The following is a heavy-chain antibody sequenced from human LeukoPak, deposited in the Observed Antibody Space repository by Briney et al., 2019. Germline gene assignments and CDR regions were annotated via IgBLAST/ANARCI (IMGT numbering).Heavy chain of an antibody. CDR1: GFTFSNAW. CDR3: ARDREIYGGNSCDY. D-gene: IGHD4-23*01. V-gene: IGHV3-15*01. Sequence: PGGSLRLSCAASGFTFSNAWMSWVRQAPGKGLEWVGRIKSNTNGGTADYAAPVKGRFTISRDNAKNSLYLQMNSLRAEDTAVYYCARDREIYGGNSCDYWGQGTLVTVSS. CDR2: IKSNTNGGTA. J-gene: IGHJ4*02.